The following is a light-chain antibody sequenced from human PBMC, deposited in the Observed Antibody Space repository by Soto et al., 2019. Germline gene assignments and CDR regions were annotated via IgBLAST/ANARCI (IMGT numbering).Light chain of an antibody. CDR3: SSYTGSSTHVV. J-gene: IGLJ2*01. CDR2: DVS. Sequence: QSVLTQPASVSGSPGQSITISCTGTSSDVGGYNYVSWYQQHPGKAPKLMIYDVSNRPSGVSNRFSGSKSGNTAYLTISGLQAEDEGDYYCSSYTGSSTHVVFGGGTKLTVL. CDR1: SSDVGGYNY. V-gene: IGLV2-14*01.